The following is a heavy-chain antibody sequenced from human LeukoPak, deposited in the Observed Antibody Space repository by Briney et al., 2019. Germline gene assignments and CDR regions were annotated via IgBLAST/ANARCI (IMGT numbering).Heavy chain of an antibody. J-gene: IGHJ4*02. V-gene: IGHV3-49*04. CDR1: GFSFSNYA. D-gene: IGHD3-3*01. CDR2: IRSKAYGGTT. CDR3: TRRITIFGVVGIDY. Sequence: GGSLRLSCAASGFSFSNYAMSWVRQAPGKGLEWVGFIRSKAYGGTTEYAASVKGRFTISRDDSKSIAYLQMNSLKTEDTAVYYCTRRITIFGVVGIDYWGQGTLVTVSS.